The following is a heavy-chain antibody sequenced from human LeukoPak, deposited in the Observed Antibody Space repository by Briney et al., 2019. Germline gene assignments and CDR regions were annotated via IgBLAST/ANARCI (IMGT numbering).Heavy chain of an antibody. CDR1: GGSISRYY. Sequence: SETLSLTCTVSGGSISRYYWSWIRQPPGKGLEWIGYIYYSGSTNYNPSLKSRVTISVDTSKNQFSLKLSSVTAADTAVYYCARDESMGWFDPWGQGTLVTVSS. D-gene: IGHD2-21*01. V-gene: IGHV4-59*01. J-gene: IGHJ5*02. CDR3: ARDESMGWFDP. CDR2: IYYSGST.